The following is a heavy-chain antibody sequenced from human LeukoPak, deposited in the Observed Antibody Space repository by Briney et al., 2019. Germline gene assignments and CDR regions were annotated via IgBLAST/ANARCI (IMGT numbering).Heavy chain of an antibody. CDR3: AREGVGATVGYFDY. CDR2: INPNSGGT. CDR1: GYTFTGYY. V-gene: IGHV1-2*02. Sequence: ASVKVSCKASGYTFTGYYMHWVRQAPGQGREWMGWINPNSGGTNYAQKFQGRVTMTRDTSISTAYMELSRLRSDDTAVYYCAREGVGATVGYFDYWGQGTLVTVSS. J-gene: IGHJ4*02. D-gene: IGHD1-26*01.